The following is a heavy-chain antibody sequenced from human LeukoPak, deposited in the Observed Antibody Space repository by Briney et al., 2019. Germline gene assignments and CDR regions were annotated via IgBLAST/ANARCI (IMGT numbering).Heavy chain of an antibody. CDR3: ARRSRYNWNNPYFVY. CDR2: IIPIFGTA. CDR1: GYTFTSYG. D-gene: IGHD1/OR15-1a*01. Sequence: AASVKVSCKTSGYTFTSYGIIWVRQAPGQGLEWMGGIIPIFGTANYAQKFQGRVTITTDESTSTAYMELSSLRSEDTAVYYCARRSRYNWNNPYFVYWGQGTLVTVSS. J-gene: IGHJ4*02. V-gene: IGHV1-69*05.